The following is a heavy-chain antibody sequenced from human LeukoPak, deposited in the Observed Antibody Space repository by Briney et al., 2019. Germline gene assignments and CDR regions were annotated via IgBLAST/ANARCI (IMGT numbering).Heavy chain of an antibody. D-gene: IGHD1-26*01. CDR1: GFTFSSYW. J-gene: IGHJ4*02. CDR2: INSDGSSA. Sequence: GGSLRLSCAASGFTFSSYWMNWVVQAPGKGLVWVSRINSDGSSATYADSVKGRFTISRDNVKNTLYLQMNSLRAEDTAVYYCARGAPSGSYYYWDQGTLVTVSS. CDR3: ARGAPSGSYYY. V-gene: IGHV3-74*01.